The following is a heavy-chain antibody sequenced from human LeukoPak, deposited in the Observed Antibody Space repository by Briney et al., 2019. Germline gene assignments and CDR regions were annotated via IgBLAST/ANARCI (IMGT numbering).Heavy chain of an antibody. Sequence: ASVKVSCKASGYTFTSYGISWVRQAPGQGLEWMGWISAYNGNTNYAQKLQGRVTMTTDTSTSTAYMELSSLRSEDTAVYYCARDLSGITMVRGVIHHWFDSWGQGTLVTVSS. J-gene: IGHJ5*01. CDR1: GYTFTSYG. V-gene: IGHV1-18*01. CDR2: ISAYNGNT. CDR3: ARDLSGITMVRGVIHHWFDS. D-gene: IGHD3-10*01.